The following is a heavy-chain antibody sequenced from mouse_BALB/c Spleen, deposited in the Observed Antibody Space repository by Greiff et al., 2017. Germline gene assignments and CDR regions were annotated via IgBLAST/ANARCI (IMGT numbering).Heavy chain of an antibody. D-gene: IGHD2-4*01. V-gene: IGHV5-9*03. CDR3: ARNYDYLFAY. CDR1: GFTFSSYT. Sequence: EVHLVESGGGLVKPGGSLKLSCAASGFTFSSYTMSWVRQTPEKRLEWVATISSGGGNTYYPDSVKGRFTISSDNAKNNLYLQMSSLRSEDTALYYCARNYDYLFAYWGQGTLVTVSA. J-gene: IGHJ3*01. CDR2: ISSGGGNT.